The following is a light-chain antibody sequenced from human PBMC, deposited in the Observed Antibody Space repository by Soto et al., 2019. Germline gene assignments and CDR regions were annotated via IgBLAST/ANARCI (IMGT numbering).Light chain of an antibody. Sequence: QSALTQPASVSGSPGQSISISCTGTSSDFGIYKFVSWYQQHTGKAPKLIIYNVSDRPSGVSDRFSGSKSGNLASLTISGLQAEDEAHYYCTSYTSISTVLFGGGTKVTV. CDR3: TSYTSISTVL. CDR2: NVS. CDR1: SSDFGIYKF. J-gene: IGLJ2*01. V-gene: IGLV2-14*03.